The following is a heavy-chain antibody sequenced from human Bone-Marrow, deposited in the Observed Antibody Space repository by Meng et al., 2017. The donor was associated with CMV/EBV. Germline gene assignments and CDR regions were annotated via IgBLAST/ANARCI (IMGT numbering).Heavy chain of an antibody. CDR1: GGSFSGYY. V-gene: IGHV4-34*01. D-gene: IGHD2-2*01. CDR3: ARGGNIVVVPAAIRRQYYFDY. Sequence: SETLSLTCAVYGGSFSGYYWSWIRQPPGKGLEWIAEINDSGRTNYNPSLKSRVTISVDTSKNQFSLKLSSVTAADTAVYYCARGGNIVVVPAAIRRQYYFDYWGQGTLVTVSS. J-gene: IGHJ4*02. CDR2: INDSGRT.